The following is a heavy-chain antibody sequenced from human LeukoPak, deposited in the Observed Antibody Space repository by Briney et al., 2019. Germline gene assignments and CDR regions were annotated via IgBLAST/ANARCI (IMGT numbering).Heavy chain of an antibody. J-gene: IGHJ4*02. CDR3: ARRSPAYCGGDCYLDH. Sequence: ASVKVSCKASGYTFTGYYMHWVRQAPGQGLEWMGWINPNSGGTNYAQKFQGRVTMTRDTSISTAYMELSRLRAEDSAVYYCARRSPAYCGGDCYLDHWGQGTLVTVSS. CDR1: GYTFTGYY. CDR2: INPNSGGT. D-gene: IGHD2-21*02. V-gene: IGHV1-2*02.